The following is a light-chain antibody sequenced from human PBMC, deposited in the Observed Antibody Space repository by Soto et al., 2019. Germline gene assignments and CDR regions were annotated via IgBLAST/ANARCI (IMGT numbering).Light chain of an antibody. CDR2: DVS. V-gene: IGLV2-14*03. Sequence: QSVLTQPASVSGSPGQSITISCTRTSSDVGGYNYVSWYQQHPAKAPKVMIYDVSNRPSGVSNRFSGSKSGNTASLTISGLQAEDEADYYCYSYTSSSTYVFGTGTKVTVL. CDR3: YSYTSSSTYV. CDR1: SSDVGGYNY. J-gene: IGLJ1*01.